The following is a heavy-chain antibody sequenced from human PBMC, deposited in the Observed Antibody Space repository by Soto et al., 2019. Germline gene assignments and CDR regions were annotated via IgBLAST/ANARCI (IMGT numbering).Heavy chain of an antibody. CDR2: VWNDGNTK. V-gene: IGHV3-33*01. J-gene: IGHJ4*02. CDR3: ARDKGFYDHVWGSYRSAFDY. Sequence: VYLVECGGGVVQPGRSLRLPCAASGFTFSSYGMHWVRQAAGKGPEWVAVVWNDGNTKYYADSVKGRFTISRDNSKNTVYLQMNNLRAEDTAVYYCARDKGFYDHVWGSYRSAFDYWGRGTLVAVSS. D-gene: IGHD3-16*02. CDR1: GFTFSSYG.